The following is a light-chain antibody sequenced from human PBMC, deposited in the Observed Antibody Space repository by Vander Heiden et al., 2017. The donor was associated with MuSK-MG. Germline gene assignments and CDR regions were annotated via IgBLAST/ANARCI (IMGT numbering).Light chain of an antibody. Sequence: DIQMTQSPSTLSTSVGDRVTISCRASQSISSWLAWYQQKPGKAPKLLIYQASSLESGVPSRFSGSGSGTEFTLTISSLQPDDFATYSCQQYRTYPRTFGQGTKVAIK. V-gene: IGKV1-5*03. CDR3: QQYRTYPRT. J-gene: IGKJ1*01. CDR2: QAS. CDR1: QSISSW.